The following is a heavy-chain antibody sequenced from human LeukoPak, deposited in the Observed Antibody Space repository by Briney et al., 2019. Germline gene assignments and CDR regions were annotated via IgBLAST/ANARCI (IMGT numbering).Heavy chain of an antibody. V-gene: IGHV3-23*01. D-gene: IGHD3-10*01. Sequence: GGSLRLSCAASGFTFSSYAMSWVRQAPGKGLEWVSAISGSGGSTYYADSVKGRVTISRDNSKNTLYLQMNSLRAEDTAVYYCAKTVWFGGGKETKYYFDYWGQGTLVTVSS. CDR2: ISGSGGST. CDR1: GFTFSSYA. CDR3: AKTVWFGGGKETKYYFDY. J-gene: IGHJ4*02.